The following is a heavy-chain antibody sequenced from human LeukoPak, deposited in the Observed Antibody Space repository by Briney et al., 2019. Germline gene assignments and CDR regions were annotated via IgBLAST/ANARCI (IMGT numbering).Heavy chain of an antibody. Sequence: PGGSLRLSCAASGFTFSSYAMHWVRQAPGKGLEWVAVISYDGSNKYYADSVKGRFTISRDNSKNTLYLQMNSLRAEDTAVYYCARGQDIVVVPAAIFYLRGSVYWGQGTLVTVSS. J-gene: IGHJ4*02. V-gene: IGHV3-30-3*01. CDR1: GFTFSSYA. D-gene: IGHD2-2*02. CDR3: ARGQDIVVVPAAIFYLRGSVY. CDR2: ISYDGSNK.